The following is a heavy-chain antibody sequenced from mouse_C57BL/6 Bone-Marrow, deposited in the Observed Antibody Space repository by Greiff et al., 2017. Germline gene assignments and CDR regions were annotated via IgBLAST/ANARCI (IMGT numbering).Heavy chain of an antibody. J-gene: IGHJ2*01. V-gene: IGHV1-52*01. CDR1: GYTFTSYW. CDR2: IYPSDSET. D-gene: IGHD1-1*01. CDR3: ARSDYGSLY. Sequence: QVQLQQPGAELVRPGSSVKLSCKASGYTFTSYWMHWVKQRPIQGLEWIGNIYPSDSETHYNQKFKDKATLTVDKSSSTAYMQLSSLTSEDSAVYYCARSDYGSLYWGQGTTLTVSS.